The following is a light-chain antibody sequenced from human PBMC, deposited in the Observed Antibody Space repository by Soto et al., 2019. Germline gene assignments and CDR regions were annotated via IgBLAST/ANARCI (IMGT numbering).Light chain of an antibody. J-gene: IGLJ2*01. CDR1: SSNIGSNY. CDR2: RNN. CDR3: AAWDDSLSGYVV. V-gene: IGLV1-47*01. Sequence: QSVLTQPPSASGTPGQRVTISCSGSSSNIGSNYVYWYQQLPGTAPKLLIYRNNQRPSGVPDRFSGSKSGTSASLAISGLRSEDEADYHCAAWDDSLSGYVVFGGGTKLTVL.